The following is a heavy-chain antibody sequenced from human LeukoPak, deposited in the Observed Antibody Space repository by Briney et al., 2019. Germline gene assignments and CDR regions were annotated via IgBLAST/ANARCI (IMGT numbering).Heavy chain of an antibody. CDR1: GFTFSHYA. CDR3: ARDAQRGFDYSNSLQY. D-gene: IGHD4-11*01. J-gene: IGHJ4*02. V-gene: IGHV3-33*01. CDR2: IWSDGTNK. Sequence: GGSLRLSCAAAGFTFSHYAMHWVRQAPGKGLEWVAVIWSDGTNKYYAASVRGRFSISRDDSDNTVYLRMNSLRPEDTGVYYCARDAQRGFDYSNSLQYWGQGTPVTVST.